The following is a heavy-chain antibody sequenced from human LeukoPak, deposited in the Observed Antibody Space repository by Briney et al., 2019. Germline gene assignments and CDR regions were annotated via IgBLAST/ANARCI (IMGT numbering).Heavy chain of an antibody. Sequence: PSETLSLTCTVPGGSISSYYWSWIRQPPGKGLEWIGYIYYSGSTNYNPSLKSRVTISVDTSKNQFSLKLSSVTAAVTAVYYCARGPLDYWGQGTLVTVSS. J-gene: IGHJ4*02. CDR2: IYYSGST. CDR1: GGSISSYY. CDR3: ARGPLDY. V-gene: IGHV4-59*01.